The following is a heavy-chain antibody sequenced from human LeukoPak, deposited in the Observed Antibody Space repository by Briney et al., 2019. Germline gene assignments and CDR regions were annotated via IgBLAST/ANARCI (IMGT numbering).Heavy chain of an antibody. CDR1: GFTFSSYE. Sequence: PGGSLRLSCAAAGFTFSSYEMNWVRQAPGKGLEWGSYISSSGSTIYYADSVKGRFTISRVNAKNSLYLQMNSLRAEDTAVYYCARDRQRGYSYGFDYWGQGTLVTVSS. D-gene: IGHD5-18*01. CDR2: ISSSGSTI. J-gene: IGHJ4*02. CDR3: ARDRQRGYSYGFDY. V-gene: IGHV3-48*03.